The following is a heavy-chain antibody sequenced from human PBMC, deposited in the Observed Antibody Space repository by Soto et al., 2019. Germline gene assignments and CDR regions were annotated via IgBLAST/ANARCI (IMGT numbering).Heavy chain of an antibody. Sequence: QVQLVQSGAEVKKPGSSVKVSCKASGGTFSSYAISWVRQAPGQGHEWMGGIIPIPGTANYAQKFQGRVTITADQSTSTAYMELRSLRSEHTAVYYCARSQGSSTSIEISYYYYYGMDVWGQGNTVTVSS. D-gene: IGHD2-2*01. CDR1: GGTFSSYA. CDR2: IIPIPGTA. CDR3: ARSQGSSTSIEISYYYYYGMDV. J-gene: IGHJ6*02. V-gene: IGHV1-69*01.